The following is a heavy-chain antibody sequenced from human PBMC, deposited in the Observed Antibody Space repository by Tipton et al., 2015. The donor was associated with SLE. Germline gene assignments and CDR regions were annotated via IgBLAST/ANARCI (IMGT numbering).Heavy chain of an antibody. CDR2: IFYTGST. D-gene: IGHD3-10*01. CDR1: GGSISSYF. J-gene: IGHJ6*02. Sequence: TLSLTCSVSGGSISSYFWTWIRQPPGKGLEWIGHIFYTGSTTYNPSLKSRVTISVDTSKSQIFLSLNSVTAADTAVYYCARGSRGVGFDVWGHGTTVIVSS. V-gene: IGHV4-59*01. CDR3: ARGSRGVGFDV.